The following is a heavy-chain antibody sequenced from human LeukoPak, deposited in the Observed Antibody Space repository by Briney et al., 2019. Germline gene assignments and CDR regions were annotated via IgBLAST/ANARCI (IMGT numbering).Heavy chain of an antibody. CDR1: GYSISSGYY. Sequence: SETLSLTCTVSGYSISSGYYWGWIRQPPGKGLEWIGSIYHSGSTYYNPSLKSRVTISVDTSKNQFSLKLSSVTAADMAVYYCARAGVRGVIKGFDPWGQGTLVTVSS. J-gene: IGHJ5*02. CDR2: IYHSGST. V-gene: IGHV4-38-2*02. D-gene: IGHD3-10*01. CDR3: ARAGVRGVIKGFDP.